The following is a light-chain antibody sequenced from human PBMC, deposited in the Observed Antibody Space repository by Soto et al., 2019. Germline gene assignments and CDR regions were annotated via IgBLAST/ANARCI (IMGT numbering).Light chain of an antibody. CDR3: QQSASSPIT. CDR2: GES. J-gene: IGKJ5*01. Sequence: MVLSQFADNLTSRRWERATLSCRASQSVTSGYSAWFQQKPGQAPRLLIYGESTRATGIPDRFSGGGSGTDFTLTISRLEPEDFAVYYCQQSASSPITFGQGTRLEIK. CDR1: QSVTSGY. V-gene: IGKV3-20*01.